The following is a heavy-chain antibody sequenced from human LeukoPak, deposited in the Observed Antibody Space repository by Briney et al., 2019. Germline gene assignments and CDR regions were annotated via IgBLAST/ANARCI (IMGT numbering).Heavy chain of an antibody. J-gene: IGHJ5*02. V-gene: IGHV4-31*03. Sequence: PSQTLSLTCTVSGGSISSGGYYWSWIRQHPGKGLEWIGYIYYSGSTYYNPSLKSRVTISVDTSKNQFSLKLSSVTAADTAVYYCARGQRELTPWFDPWGQGTLVTVSS. CDR3: ARGQRELTPWFDP. CDR1: GGSISSGGYY. D-gene: IGHD1-26*01. CDR2: IYYSGST.